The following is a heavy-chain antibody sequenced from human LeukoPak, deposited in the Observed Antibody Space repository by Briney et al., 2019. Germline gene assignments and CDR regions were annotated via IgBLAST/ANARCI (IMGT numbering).Heavy chain of an antibody. Sequence: PGGSLRLSCAASGFTFSSYGMHWVRQTPGKGLEWVAVISYDGSNKYYADSVKGRFTISRDNSKNTLYLQMNSLRAEDTAVYYCSKAYTIFGEVIFQYLYMDVWGKGTTVTVSS. CDR1: GFTFSSYG. J-gene: IGHJ6*03. CDR3: SKAYTIFGEVIFQYLYMDV. D-gene: IGHD3-3*01. V-gene: IGHV3-30*18. CDR2: ISYDGSNK.